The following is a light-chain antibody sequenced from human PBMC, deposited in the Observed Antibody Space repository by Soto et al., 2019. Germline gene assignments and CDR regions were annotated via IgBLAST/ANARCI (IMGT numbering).Light chain of an antibody. J-gene: IGKJ4*01. CDR3: QHYYSSPLT. Sequence: DIVMTQSPDSLSVSLGERATINCKSSQSVLSSSNNKNYLAWYQQKPGQPPKVVIYWASTRGSGVPDRFSGSGSGTDFPLTISSLQAEDVAVYYCQHYYSSPLTFGGGPKVEIK. CDR2: WAS. CDR1: QSVLSSSNNKNY. V-gene: IGKV4-1*01.